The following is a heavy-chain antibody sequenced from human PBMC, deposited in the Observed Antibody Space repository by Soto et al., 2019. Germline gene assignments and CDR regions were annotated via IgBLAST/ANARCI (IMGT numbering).Heavy chain of an antibody. CDR3: ARDFSGAAGGVNWFDP. Sequence: QVQLQESGPGLVKPSQTLSLTCTVSGGSISSGGYYWSWIRQHPGKGLEWIGYIYYSGSTYYNPSLKSRVTISVDTSKNQFSLKLSSVTAADTAVYYCARDFSGAAGGVNWFDPWGQGTLVTVSS. J-gene: IGHJ5*02. CDR1: GGSISSGGYY. V-gene: IGHV4-31*03. D-gene: IGHD3-16*01. CDR2: IYYSGST.